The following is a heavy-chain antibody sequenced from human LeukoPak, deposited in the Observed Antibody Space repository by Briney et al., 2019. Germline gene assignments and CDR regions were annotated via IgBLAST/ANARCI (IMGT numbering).Heavy chain of an antibody. Sequence: SETPSLTCTVSGGSISSYYWSWIRQPPGKGLEWIGYIYYSGSTNYNPSLKSRVTISVDTSKNQFSLKLSSVTAADTAVYYCARLSGHDYGGNSGAGDYWGQGTLVTVSS. V-gene: IGHV4-59*08. CDR3: ARLSGHDYGGNSGAGDY. D-gene: IGHD4-23*01. J-gene: IGHJ4*02. CDR2: IYYSGST. CDR1: GGSISSYY.